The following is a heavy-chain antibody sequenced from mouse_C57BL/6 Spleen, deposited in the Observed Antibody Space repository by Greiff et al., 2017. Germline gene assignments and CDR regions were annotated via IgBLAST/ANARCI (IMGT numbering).Heavy chain of an antibody. V-gene: IGHV5-17*01. J-gene: IGHJ2*01. D-gene: IGHD3-1*01. CDR2: ISSGSSTI. CDR3: ARGFTIGSY. Sequence: EVKLMESGGGLVKPGGSLKLSCAASGFTFSDYGMHWVRQAPEKGLEWVAYISSGSSTIYYADTVKGRFTISRDNAKNTLFLQMTSLRSEDTAMYYCARGFTIGSYWGQGTTLTVSS. CDR1: GFTFSDYG.